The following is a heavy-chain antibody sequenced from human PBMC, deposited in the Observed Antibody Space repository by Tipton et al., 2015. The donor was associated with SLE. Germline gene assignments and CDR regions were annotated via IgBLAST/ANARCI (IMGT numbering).Heavy chain of an antibody. D-gene: IGHD3-16*01. CDR1: GFTFSSFP. CDR3: ARGGGV. Sequence: SLRLSCSASGFTFSSFPMHWVRQAPGKGLEYVSAISSNGNSTYYADSVKGRFTISRDNSKNTLYLQMSSLRAEDTAVYYCARGGGVWGQGTTVTVSS. V-gene: IGHV3-64D*06. J-gene: IGHJ6*02. CDR2: ISSNGNST.